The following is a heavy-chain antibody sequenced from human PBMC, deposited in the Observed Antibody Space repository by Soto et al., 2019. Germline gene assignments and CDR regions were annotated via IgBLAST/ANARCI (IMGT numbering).Heavy chain of an antibody. CDR1: GFTFSSYA. D-gene: IGHD6-13*01. J-gene: IGHJ1*01. CDR3: AKEWAAAAETPSAEYFQH. Sequence: GGSLRLSCAASGFTFSSYAMSWVRQAPGKGLEWVSAISGSGGSTYYADSVKGRFTISRDNSKNTLYLQMNSLRAEDTAVYYCAKEWAAAAETPSAEYFQHWGQGTLVTVSS. CDR2: ISGSGGST. V-gene: IGHV3-23*01.